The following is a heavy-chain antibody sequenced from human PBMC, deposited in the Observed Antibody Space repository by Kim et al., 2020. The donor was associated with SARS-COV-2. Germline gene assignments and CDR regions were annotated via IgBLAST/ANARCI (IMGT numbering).Heavy chain of an antibody. V-gene: IGHV3-30-3*01. CDR3: ARKPSSGWLYYFDY. CDR2: ISYDGSNK. D-gene: IGHD6-19*01. J-gene: IGHJ4*02. Sequence: GGSLRLSCAASGFTFSSYAMHWVRQAPGKGLEWVAVISYDGSNKYYADSVKGRFTISRDNSKNTLYLQMNSLRAEDTAVYYCARKPSSGWLYYFDYWGQG. CDR1: GFTFSSYA.